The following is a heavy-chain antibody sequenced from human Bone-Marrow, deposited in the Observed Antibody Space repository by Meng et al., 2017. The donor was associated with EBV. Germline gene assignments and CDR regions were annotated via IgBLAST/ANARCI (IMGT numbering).Heavy chain of an antibody. CDR1: GGSFSGCY. V-gene: IGHV4-34*01. Sequence: QVPPQQWGAGLLKPSETLSRTSAVYGGSFSGCYWSWIRQPPGKGLEWIGEINHSGSTNYHPSLKSRVTISVDTSKNQFSLKLSSVTAADTAVYYCARPPTGRGSYLDYWGQGTLVTVSS. CDR2: INHSGST. D-gene: IGHD3-16*01. J-gene: IGHJ4*02. CDR3: ARPPTGRGSYLDY.